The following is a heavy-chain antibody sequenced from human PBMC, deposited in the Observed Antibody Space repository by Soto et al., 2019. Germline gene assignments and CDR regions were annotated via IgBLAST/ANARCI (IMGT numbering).Heavy chain of an antibody. J-gene: IGHJ4*01. V-gene: IGHV1-69*01. CDR3: ARGARGSGWNTTPRRSGYFDY. Sequence: QVQLVQSGAEVKKPGSSVKVSCKASGGTFSSYAISWVRQAPGQGLEWMGGIIPIFGTANYAQKFQGRVTITADESTSTAYMELSSMRTEDTAVYYCARGARGSGWNTTPRRSGYFDYWRKGTLVTVSS. CDR1: GGTFSSYA. CDR2: IIPIFGTA. D-gene: IGHD6-19*01.